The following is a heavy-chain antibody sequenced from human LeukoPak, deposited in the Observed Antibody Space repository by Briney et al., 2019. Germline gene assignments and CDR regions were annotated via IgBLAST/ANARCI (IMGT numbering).Heavy chain of an antibody. V-gene: IGHV4-39*07. CDR2: IYYSGST. Sequence: PSETLSLTCTVSGGSISSYYWGWIRQPPGKGLEWIGSIYYSGSTYYNPSLKSRVTISVDTSKNQFSLKLSSVTAADTAVYYCARASGSYFSPAFDYWGQGTLVTVSS. J-gene: IGHJ4*02. D-gene: IGHD1-26*01. CDR3: ARASGSYFSPAFDY. CDR1: GGSISSYY.